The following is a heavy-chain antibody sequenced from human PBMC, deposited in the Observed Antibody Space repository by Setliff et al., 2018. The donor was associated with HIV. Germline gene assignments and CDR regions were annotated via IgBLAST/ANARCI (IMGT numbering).Heavy chain of an antibody. CDR3: AKVHYYGSGKITIYYYYMDV. CDR2: ISSSSSTV. J-gene: IGHJ6*03. V-gene: IGHV3-48*01. D-gene: IGHD3-10*01. CDR1: GFTFSSYS. Sequence: GGSLRLSCAASGFTFSSYSLNWVRQAPGKGLEWVSYISSSSSTVFYADSVKGRFTISRDNSKNTLYLQMDSLRAEDTAVYYCAKVHYYGSGKITIYYYYMDVWGKGTTVTVSS.